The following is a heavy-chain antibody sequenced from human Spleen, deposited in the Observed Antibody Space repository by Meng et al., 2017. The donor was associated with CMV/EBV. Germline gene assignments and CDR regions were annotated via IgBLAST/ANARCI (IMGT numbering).Heavy chain of an antibody. CDR1: GGSISSSSYY. Sequence: LQESGPGLVKPSETLSLTCTVSGGSISSSSYYWGWIRQPPGKGLEWIGSIYYSGSTYYNPSLKSRVTISVDTSKNQFSLKLSSVTAADTAVYYCARDRDSSGYAIFDYWGQGTLVTVSS. J-gene: IGHJ4*02. CDR3: ARDRDSSGYAIFDY. D-gene: IGHD3-22*01. CDR2: IYYSGST. V-gene: IGHV4-39*07.